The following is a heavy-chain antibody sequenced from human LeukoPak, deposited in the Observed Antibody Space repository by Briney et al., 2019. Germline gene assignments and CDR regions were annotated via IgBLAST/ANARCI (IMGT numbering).Heavy chain of an antibody. Sequence: GGSLRLSCAASGFTFSSYAMSWVRQAPGKXXXXXSAISGSGGSTYYADSVKGRFTISRDNSKNTLYLQMNSLRAEDTAVYYCAKGTVTTRGYFDYWGQGTLVTVSS. CDR1: GFTFSSYA. J-gene: IGHJ4*02. CDR2: ISGSGGST. V-gene: IGHV3-23*01. CDR3: AKGTVTTRGYFDY. D-gene: IGHD4-17*01.